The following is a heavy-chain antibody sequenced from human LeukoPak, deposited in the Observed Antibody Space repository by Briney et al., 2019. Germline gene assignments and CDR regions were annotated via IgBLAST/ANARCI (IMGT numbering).Heavy chain of an antibody. D-gene: IGHD1-14*01. CDR3: ATSTTSFDS. CDR1: GFTFSNYG. V-gene: IGHV3-23*01. CDR2: ISGSGGST. J-gene: IGHJ4*02. Sequence: GGSLRLSCAASGFTFSNYGMSWVRQAPGKGLEWVSAISGSGGSTYYADSVKGRFTISRDNSKNTLYLQMDSLRAEDTAIYYCATSTTSFDSWGQGTLVTVSS.